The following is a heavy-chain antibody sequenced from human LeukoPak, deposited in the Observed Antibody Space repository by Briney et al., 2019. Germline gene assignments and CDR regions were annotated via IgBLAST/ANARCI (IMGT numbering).Heavy chain of an antibody. CDR2: INPNSGGT. Sequence: GASVKVSCKASGYTFTGYYMHWVRQAPGQGLEWMGWINPNSGGTNYAQKFQGRVTMTRDTSISTAYMELSRLRSDDTAVYYCARARRDYGDYVSFDYWGQGTLVTVSS. V-gene: IGHV1-2*02. J-gene: IGHJ4*02. CDR1: GYTFTGYY. D-gene: IGHD4-17*01. CDR3: ARARRDYGDYVSFDY.